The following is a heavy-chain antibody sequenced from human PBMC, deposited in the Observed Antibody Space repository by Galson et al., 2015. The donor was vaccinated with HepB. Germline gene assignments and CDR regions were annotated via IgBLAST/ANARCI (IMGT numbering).Heavy chain of an antibody. J-gene: IGHJ4*02. D-gene: IGHD3-10*01. CDR1: GFTFRGSA. CDR2: IGNKPNHYAT. CDR3: TTSMIQGVIDYYFDY. V-gene: IGHV3-73*01. Sequence: SLRLSCAASGFTFRGSAMHWVRQASGKGLEWVGRIGNKPNHYATAYAASVRGRFIISRDDSKNTAYLQMNSLKTEDTALYYCTTSMIQGVIDYYFDYWGPGTLVTVSS.